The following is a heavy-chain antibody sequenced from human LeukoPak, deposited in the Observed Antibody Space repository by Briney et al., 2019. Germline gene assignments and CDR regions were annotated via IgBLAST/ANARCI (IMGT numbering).Heavy chain of an antibody. CDR2: IYHSGST. Sequence: SETLSLTCAVSGGSISSGGYSWSWIRQPPGKGLEWIGYIYHSGSTNYNPSLKSRVTISVDTSKNQFSLKLSSVTAADTAVYYCARMWRAMVRGVNPPGDYWGQGTLVTVSS. CDR1: GGSISSGGYS. D-gene: IGHD3-10*01. J-gene: IGHJ4*02. CDR3: ARMWRAMVRGVNPPGDY. V-gene: IGHV4-30-2*01.